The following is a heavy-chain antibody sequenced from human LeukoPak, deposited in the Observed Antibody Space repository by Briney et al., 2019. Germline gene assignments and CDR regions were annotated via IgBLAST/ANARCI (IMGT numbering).Heavy chain of an antibody. CDR2: ISSGGTT. J-gene: IGHJ4*02. D-gene: IGHD3-16*02. CDR1: GLTFSSYA. CDR3: ARDPPYYDYVWGSYPD. V-gene: IGHV3-23*01. Sequence: GGSLRLSCAASGLTFSSYAMNWVRQAPGKGLEWVSAISSGGTTYYADSVKGRFTISRDDSKNTLYLQMNSLRAEDTAVYYCARDPPYYDYVWGSYPDWGQGTLVTVSS.